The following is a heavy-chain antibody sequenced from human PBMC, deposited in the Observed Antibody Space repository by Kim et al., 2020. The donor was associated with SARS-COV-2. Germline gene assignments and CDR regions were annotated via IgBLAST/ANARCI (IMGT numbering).Heavy chain of an antibody. J-gene: IGHJ2*01. V-gene: IGHV3-15*01. D-gene: IGHD3-10*01. CDR1: GFTFSDAY. CDR3: TTDSLIRTSRGDIDL. CDR2: IKSKSDGETV. Sequence: GGSLRLSCAASGFTFSDAYMTWVRQAPGKGLEWVGRIKSKSDGETVDYAAPVKGRFTISRDDSKNTLDLQMNNLKTEDTAVYYCTTDSLIRTSRGDIDLWGRGTLVTVSS.